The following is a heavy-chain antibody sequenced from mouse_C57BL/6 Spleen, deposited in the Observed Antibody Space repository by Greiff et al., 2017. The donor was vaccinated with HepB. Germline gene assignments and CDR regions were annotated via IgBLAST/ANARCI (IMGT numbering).Heavy chain of an antibody. Sequence: QVQLQQPGAELVMPGASVKLSCKASGYTFTSYWMHWVKQRPGQGLEWIGEIDPSDSYTNYNQKFKGKSTLTVDKSSSTAYMQLSSLTFEDSAVYYCARSYYSNFGAWFAYWGQGTLVTVSA. J-gene: IGHJ3*01. CDR3: ARSYYSNFGAWFAY. CDR1: GYTFTSYW. D-gene: IGHD2-5*01. V-gene: IGHV1-69*01. CDR2: IDPSDSYT.